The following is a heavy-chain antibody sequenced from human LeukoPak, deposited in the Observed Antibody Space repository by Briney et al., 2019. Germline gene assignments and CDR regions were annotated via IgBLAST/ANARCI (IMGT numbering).Heavy chain of an antibody. J-gene: IGHJ4*02. D-gene: IGHD3-10*01. CDR1: GFTFSSYG. CDR2: IRYDGSNK. Sequence: PGGSLRLSCAASGFTFSSYGMHWVRQAPGKGLEWVAFIRYDGSNKYYADSVKGRFTISRDNSKNTLYLQMNSLRAADTAVYYCARAPIYSSGNYYFDYWGQGTQVTVSS. V-gene: IGHV3-30*02. CDR3: ARAPIYSSGNYYFDY.